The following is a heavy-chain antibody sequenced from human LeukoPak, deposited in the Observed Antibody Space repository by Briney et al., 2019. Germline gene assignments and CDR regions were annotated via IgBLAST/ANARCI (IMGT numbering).Heavy chain of an antibody. Sequence: PSETLSLTCAVYGGSFSGYYWSWIRQPPGKGLEWIGEINHSGSTNYNPSLKSRVTISVDTSKNQFSLKLSSVTAADTAMYYCARAEWGVRAPLNWFDPWGQGTLVTVSS. J-gene: IGHJ5*02. CDR1: GGSFSGYY. CDR2: INHSGST. CDR3: ARAEWGVRAPLNWFDP. D-gene: IGHD1-26*01. V-gene: IGHV4-34*01.